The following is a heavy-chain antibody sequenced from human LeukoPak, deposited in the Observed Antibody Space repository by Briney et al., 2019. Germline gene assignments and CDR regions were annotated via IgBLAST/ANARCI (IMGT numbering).Heavy chain of an antibody. D-gene: IGHD6-6*01. Sequence: GGSLRLSCAASGFTFNDHYMSWIRQAPGKGLECVSYISSGGSTTYYTDSVKGRFTISRDNGKNALYLQMNSLRAEDTAVYYCAREIAADRGFDSWGQGTWSPSPQ. CDR2: ISSGGSTT. V-gene: IGHV3-11*01. CDR1: GFTFNDHY. J-gene: IGHJ4*02. CDR3: AREIAADRGFDS.